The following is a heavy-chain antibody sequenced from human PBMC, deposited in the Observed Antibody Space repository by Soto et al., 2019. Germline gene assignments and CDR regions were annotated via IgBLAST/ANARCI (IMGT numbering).Heavy chain of an antibody. J-gene: IGHJ5*02. CDR2: IWYDGSNK. CDR3: ARDRTYSGSFELHFDP. CDR1: GFTFSSYG. V-gene: IGHV3-33*01. Sequence: GGSLRLSCAASGFTFSSYGMHWVRQAPGPGLERVAVIWYDGSNKYYADSVKGRFTISRDNSKNTLYLQMNSLRAEDTAVYYCARDRTYSGSFELHFDPWGQGTLVTVSS. D-gene: IGHD1-26*01.